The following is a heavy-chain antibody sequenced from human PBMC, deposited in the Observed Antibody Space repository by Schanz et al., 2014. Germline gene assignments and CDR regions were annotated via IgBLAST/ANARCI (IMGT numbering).Heavy chain of an antibody. V-gene: IGHV3-66*01. Sequence: EVQLEVSGGGLVQPGGSLRLSCEASGFNVGNNYMSWVRQPPGKGLECISIIYSRGGTFHADSVKGRFTISRDKSKNTLYLEMNSLRAEDTAVCYCASRSVYAPTWGQGILVTVSS. CDR2: IYSRGGT. CDR3: ASRSVYAPT. J-gene: IGHJ5*02. CDR1: GFNVGNNY. D-gene: IGHD2-8*01.